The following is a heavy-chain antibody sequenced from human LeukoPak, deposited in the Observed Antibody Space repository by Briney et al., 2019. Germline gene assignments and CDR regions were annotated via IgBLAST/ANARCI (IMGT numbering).Heavy chain of an antibody. CDR1: GYTLTELS. Sequence: GASVKVSCKVSGYTLTELSMHWVRQAPGKGREWMGGFDPEDGETIYAQKFQGRVTMTDDTSTDTAYMELSSLRSEDTAVYYCARGRGVHDSHTYDYFDYWGQGSLVTVSS. CDR3: ARGRGVHDSHTYDYFDY. V-gene: IGHV1-24*01. J-gene: IGHJ4*02. CDR2: FDPEDGET. D-gene: IGHD3-22*01.